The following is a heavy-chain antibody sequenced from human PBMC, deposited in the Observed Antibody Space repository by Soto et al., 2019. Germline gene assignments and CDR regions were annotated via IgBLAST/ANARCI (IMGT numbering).Heavy chain of an antibody. CDR3: ARVYSGSYSDS. D-gene: IGHD1-26*01. CDR2: IFHSGST. J-gene: IGHJ4*02. CDR1: GGSISSNNW. Sequence: SETLSLTCAFSGGSISSNNWWSWVRQPPGKGLEWIGEIFHSGSTYYSPSLKSRVTISVDKSKKYFSLNLTSVTAADTAVYYCARVYSGSYSDSWGQGTLVTVSS. V-gene: IGHV4-4*02.